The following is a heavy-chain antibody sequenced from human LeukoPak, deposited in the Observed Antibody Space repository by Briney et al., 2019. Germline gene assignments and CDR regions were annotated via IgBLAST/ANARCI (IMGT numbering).Heavy chain of an antibody. CDR2: ISSSSSYI. V-gene: IGHV3-21*01. CDR1: GFTFSSYS. CDR3: ASGVYSNYYMDV. J-gene: IGHJ6*03. Sequence: KTGGSLRPSCAASGFTFSSYSMNWVRQAPGKGLEWVSSISSSSSYIYYADSVKGRFTISRDNAKNSLYLQMNSLRAEDTAVYYCASGVYSNYYMDVWGKGTTVTVSS. D-gene: IGHD4-11*01.